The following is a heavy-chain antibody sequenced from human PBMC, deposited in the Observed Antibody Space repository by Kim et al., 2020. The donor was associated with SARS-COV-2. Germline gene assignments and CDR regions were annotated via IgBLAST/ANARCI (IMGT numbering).Heavy chain of an antibody. J-gene: IGHJ6*03. D-gene: IGHD2-2*01. CDR1: GYSFTNYW. CDR2: IYPGDSDT. Sequence: GESLKISCKGSGYSFTNYWIVWVRQMPGKGLEWMGIIYPGDSDTRYSPFFQGQVTISADKSISTAYLQWSSLKASDTAMYYCARQVYCSSTSCPRYHYYYYMDVWGKGTTVTVSS. CDR3: ARQVYCSSTSCPRYHYYYYMDV. V-gene: IGHV5-51*01.